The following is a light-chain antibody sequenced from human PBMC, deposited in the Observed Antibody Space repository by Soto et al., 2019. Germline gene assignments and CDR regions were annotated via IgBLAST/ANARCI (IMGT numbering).Light chain of an antibody. J-gene: IGKJ2*01. Sequence: EIVMTQSPGTLSVSPGGRATLSCRASQSVDINLAWYQHRPGQSPRLLVYGAFTRAAGLPARFGGRGSGTEFTLTISSLQFEDFAAYYCQQYHNWPHTFGQGTRLEI. CDR2: GAF. CDR1: QSVDIN. CDR3: QQYHNWPHT. V-gene: IGKV3-15*01.